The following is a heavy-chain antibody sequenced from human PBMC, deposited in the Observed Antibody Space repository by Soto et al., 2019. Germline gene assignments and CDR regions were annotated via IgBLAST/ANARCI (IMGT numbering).Heavy chain of an antibody. CDR2: IIPVLGMA. J-gene: IGHJ6*03. D-gene: IGHD5-12*01. CDR1: GDIFDSLT. Sequence: QVQLVQSGAEMKKPGSSVKVSCQASGDIFDSLTINWVRQAPGQGLAWMGRIIPVLGMANYAQKFQGRVTIIADKSTSTVYMALSSLTSEDTAVYNCARELGGYDYLYYYYYMDVWGEGTTVTVSS. CDR3: ARELGGYDYLYYYYYMDV. V-gene: IGHV1-69*08.